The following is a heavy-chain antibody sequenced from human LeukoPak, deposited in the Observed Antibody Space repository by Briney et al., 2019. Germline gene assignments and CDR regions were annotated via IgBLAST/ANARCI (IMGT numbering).Heavy chain of an antibody. CDR1: GYTFKIYY. D-gene: IGHD3-10*01. V-gene: IGHV1-46*02. CDR2: INPNSGST. CDR3: ARSGLERWLDY. J-gene: IGHJ4*02. Sequence: GASVKVSCKASGYTFKIYYLHWVRLAPGQGLEWMGIINPNSGSTTYAQKFQGRVTMTTDTSSNTVYMELSSLKSDDTAVYFCARSGLERWLDYWGQGTLVTVSS.